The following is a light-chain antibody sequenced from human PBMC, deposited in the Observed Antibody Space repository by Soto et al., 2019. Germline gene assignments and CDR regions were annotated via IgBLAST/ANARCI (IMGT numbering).Light chain of an antibody. CDR2: EGT. CDR3: CSYAGSSTWV. Sequence: QSALTQPDSVSGSPGQSITLSCTGTSSDIGSYNLVSWYQQHPGKAPKLMMYEGTKRPSGTSNRFSGSKSGNTASLTISGLQAEDEADYYCCSYAGSSTWVFGGGTKVTVL. V-gene: IGLV2-23*01. J-gene: IGLJ3*02. CDR1: SSDIGSYNL.